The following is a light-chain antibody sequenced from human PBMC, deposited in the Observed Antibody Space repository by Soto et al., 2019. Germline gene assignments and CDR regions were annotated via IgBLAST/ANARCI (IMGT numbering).Light chain of an antibody. V-gene: IGKV3-11*01. CDR2: DAS. J-gene: IGKJ4*01. Sequence: EIVLTQSPGTLSLSPGERATLSCRASQGVSSYLAWYQQKPGQAPRLLIYDASNRATGIPARFSGSGSGTDFTLTISSLEPEDFAVYYCQQCGNWPLTVGGGTKVDSK. CDR3: QQCGNWPLT. CDR1: QGVSSY.